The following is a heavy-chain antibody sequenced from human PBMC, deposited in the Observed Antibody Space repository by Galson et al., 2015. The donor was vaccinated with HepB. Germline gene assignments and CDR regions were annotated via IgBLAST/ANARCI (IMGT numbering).Heavy chain of an antibody. J-gene: IGHJ4*02. CDR3: VGEQLAGYYFDY. V-gene: IGHV3-48*02. D-gene: IGHD1-1*01. Sequence: SLRLSCAASGFTFSTYSMNWVRQAPGKGLEWVSYISSSSGTIYYADSAKGRFTISRDNAKNSLYLQMNSLRDEDTAVYYCVGEQLAGYYFDYWGQGSLVTVSS. CDR2: ISSSSGTI. CDR1: GFTFSTYS.